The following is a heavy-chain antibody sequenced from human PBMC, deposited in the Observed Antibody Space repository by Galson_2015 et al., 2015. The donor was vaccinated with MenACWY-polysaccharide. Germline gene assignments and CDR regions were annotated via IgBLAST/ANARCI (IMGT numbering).Heavy chain of an antibody. CDR3: TGADCSGRTCYFAY. CDR2: LIPMLDKP. V-gene: IGHV1-69*04. CDR1: GGTFDDHG. D-gene: IGHD2-15*01. J-gene: IGHJ4*02. Sequence: SVKVSCKASGGTFDDHGITWVRQAPGQGFEWMGRLIPMLDKPNYAQKIQDRVTITADKSTRTVYMELSSLRSEDTAVYYCTGADCSGRTCYFAYWGQGTLITVSS.